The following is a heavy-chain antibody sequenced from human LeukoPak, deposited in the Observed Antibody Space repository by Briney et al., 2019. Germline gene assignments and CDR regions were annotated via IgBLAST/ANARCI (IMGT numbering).Heavy chain of an antibody. D-gene: IGHD1-1*01. V-gene: IGHV1-2*02. J-gene: IGHJ5*02. CDR3: ARVKYNNNWSWFDP. CDR1: GYTFTAYY. CDR2: INPNSGGT. Sequence: GASVKVSFKASGYTFTAYYMHWVRQAPGQGLEWMGWINPNSGGTNYAQNFQDRVTMTRDTSISTAYMELSRLRSDDTAVYFCARVKYNNNWSWFDPWGQGTQVTVSS.